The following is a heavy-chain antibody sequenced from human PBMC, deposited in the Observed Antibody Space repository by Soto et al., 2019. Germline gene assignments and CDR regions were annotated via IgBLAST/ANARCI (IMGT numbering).Heavy chain of an antibody. V-gene: IGHV3-30-3*01. Sequence: GGSLRLSCAASGCTFSSYAMHWVRQAPGKGLEWVAVISYDGSNKYYADSVKGRFTISRDNSKNTLYLQMNSLRAEDTAVYYCARVQSIAPRYYYGMDVWGQGTTVTVSS. J-gene: IGHJ6*02. CDR3: ARVQSIAPRYYYGMDV. CDR2: ISYDGSNK. D-gene: IGHD6-6*01. CDR1: GCTFSSYA.